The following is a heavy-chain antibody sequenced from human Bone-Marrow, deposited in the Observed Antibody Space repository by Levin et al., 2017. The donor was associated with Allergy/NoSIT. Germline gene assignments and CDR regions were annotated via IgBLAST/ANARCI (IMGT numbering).Heavy chain of an antibody. CDR3: ARASQEVYSSSWMRPAYYYGMDV. D-gene: IGHD6-13*01. Sequence: GGSLRLSCAASGFTVSSNYMSWVRQAPGKGLEWVSVIYSGGSTYYADSVKGRFTISRDNSKNTLYLPMNSLRAEDTAVYYCARASQEVYSSSWMRPAYYYGMDVWGQGTTVTVSS. CDR1: GFTVSSNY. J-gene: IGHJ6*02. V-gene: IGHV3-66*01. CDR2: IYSGGST.